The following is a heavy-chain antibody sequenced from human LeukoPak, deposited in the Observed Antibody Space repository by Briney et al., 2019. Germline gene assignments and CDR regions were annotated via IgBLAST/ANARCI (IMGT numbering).Heavy chain of an antibody. CDR3: ARTHDFWSGYYYMDV. CDR1: GGSISSYY. D-gene: IGHD3-3*01. V-gene: IGHV4-59*01. Sequence: SETLSLTCTVPGGSISSYYWSWIRQPPGKGLEWIGYIYYSGSTNYNPSLKSRVTMSVDTSKNQFSLKLSSVTAADTAVYYCARTHDFWSGYYYMDVWGKGTTVTVSS. J-gene: IGHJ6*03. CDR2: IYYSGST.